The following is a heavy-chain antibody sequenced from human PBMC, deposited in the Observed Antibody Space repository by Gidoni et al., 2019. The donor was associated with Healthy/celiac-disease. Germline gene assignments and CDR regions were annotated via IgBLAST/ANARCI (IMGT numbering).Heavy chain of an antibody. Sequence: EVQLVESGGGLVKPGGSLRLSCAASGFTFSSYSMNWVRQAPGKGLEWVSSISSSSSYIYYADSVKGRFTISRDNAKNSLYLQMNSLRAEDTAVNYCARDEQWLGDAFDIWGQGTMVTVSS. CDR3: ARDEQWLGDAFDI. J-gene: IGHJ3*02. D-gene: IGHD6-19*01. CDR1: GFTFSSYS. V-gene: IGHV3-21*01. CDR2: ISSSSSYI.